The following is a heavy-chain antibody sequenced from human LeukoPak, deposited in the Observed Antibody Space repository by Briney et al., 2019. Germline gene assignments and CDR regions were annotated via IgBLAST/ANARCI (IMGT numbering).Heavy chain of an antibody. J-gene: IGHJ3*02. D-gene: IGHD3-22*01. V-gene: IGHV1-8*03. CDR2: MNPNSGNT. CDR3: ARCAYYCDSSGYCPDAFDI. Sequence: ASVKVSCKASGYTFTSYDINWVRQATGQGLEWMGWMNPNSGNTGYAQKFQGRVTITRNTSISTAYMELSSLRSEDTAVYYCARCAYYCDSSGYCPDAFDIWGQGTMVTVSS. CDR1: GYTFTSYD.